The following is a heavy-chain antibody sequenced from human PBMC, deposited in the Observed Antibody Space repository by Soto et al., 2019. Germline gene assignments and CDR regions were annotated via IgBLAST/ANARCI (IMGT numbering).Heavy chain of an antibody. J-gene: IGHJ5*02. CDR1: GGSVSSGSYH. V-gene: IGHV4-61*01. CDR3: ARLSAAWFDP. D-gene: IGHD6-19*01. CDR2: IYHSGST. Sequence: QVQLQESGPGLVKPSETLSLTCTVSGGSVSSGSYHWGWIRQPPGKGLEWIGYIYHSGSTNYNPSLKSHVTISVDTPKNQFSLSLTSVTAADTAVYYCARLSAAWFDPWGQGTLVTVAS.